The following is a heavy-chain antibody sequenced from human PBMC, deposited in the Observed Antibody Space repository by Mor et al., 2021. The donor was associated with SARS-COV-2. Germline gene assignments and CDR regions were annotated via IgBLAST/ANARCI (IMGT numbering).Heavy chain of an antibody. D-gene: IGHD1-26*01. V-gene: IGHV1-18*01. CDR2: GNT. CDR3: ARRIVGASSNDY. J-gene: IGHJ4*02. Sequence: GNTNYAQKFQGRVTMTTDTSTSTAYMELRSLRSDDTAVYYCARRIVGASSNDYWGQGTLVTVSS.